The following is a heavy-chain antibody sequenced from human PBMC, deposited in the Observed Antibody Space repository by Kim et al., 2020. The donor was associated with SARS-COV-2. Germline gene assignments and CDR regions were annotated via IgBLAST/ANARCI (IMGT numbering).Heavy chain of an antibody. J-gene: IGHJ4*01. Sequence: GGSLRLSCAASGFSFGSFAMTWVRRAPGKGLEWVSAISGNGRETYYADSVKGRFTIPRDNSRNTMYLQMNSLRAEDTAGYYCAKRFLRAAGSGFLYYFN. CDR1: GFSFGSFA. CDR2: ISGNGRET. CDR3: AKRFLRAAGSGFLYYFN. D-gene: IGHD6-13*01. V-gene: IGHV3-23*01.